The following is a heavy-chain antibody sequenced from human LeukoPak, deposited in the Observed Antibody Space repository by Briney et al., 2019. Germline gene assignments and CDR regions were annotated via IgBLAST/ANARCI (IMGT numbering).Heavy chain of an antibody. J-gene: IGHJ4*01. CDR1: GFTFSSYA. Sequence: GGSLRLSCAASGFTFSSYAMNWVRQAPGKGLEWISYIGISSGNTKYADSAKGRFTISRDKARNSLYLQMNSLRVEDTAMYYCAKDHRYAFDNWGHGTLVTVSS. D-gene: IGHD5-12*01. CDR3: AKDHRYAFDN. V-gene: IGHV3-48*01. CDR2: IGISSGNT.